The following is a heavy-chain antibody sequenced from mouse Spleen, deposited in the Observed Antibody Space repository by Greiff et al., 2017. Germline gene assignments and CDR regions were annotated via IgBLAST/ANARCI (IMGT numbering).Heavy chain of an antibody. CDR2: ISSGGSYT. CDR3: ARDGSNYPFDY. V-gene: IGHV5-6*01. D-gene: IGHD2-5*01. J-gene: IGHJ2*01. CDR1: GFTFSSYG. Sequence: EVKLMESGGDLVKPGGSLKLSCAASGFTFSSYGMSWVRQTPDKRLEWVATISSGGSYTYYPDSVKGRFTISRDNAKNTLYLQMSSLKSEDTAMYYCARDGSNYPFDYWGQGTTLTVSS.